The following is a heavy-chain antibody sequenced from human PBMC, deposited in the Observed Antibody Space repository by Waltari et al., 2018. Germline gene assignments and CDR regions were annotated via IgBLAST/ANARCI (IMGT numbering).Heavy chain of an antibody. J-gene: IGHJ6*02. D-gene: IGHD2-15*01. CDR3: ANHRPGGLGMEV. CDR2: IKSDGTGA. V-gene: IGHV3-74*01. Sequence: EEHLVESGGGLVQPGGSLRLSCAATGLTFSNFWMHWVRQAPGQGLVWVARIKSDGTGATYADSVRGRFTISRDNAKNTLFLQMNSLRADDTAVYYCANHRPGGLGMEVWGQGTTVTVSS. CDR1: GLTFSNFW.